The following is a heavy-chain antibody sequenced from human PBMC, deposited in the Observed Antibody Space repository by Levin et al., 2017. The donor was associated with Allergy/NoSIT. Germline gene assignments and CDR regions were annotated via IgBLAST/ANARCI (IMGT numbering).Heavy chain of an antibody. J-gene: IGHJ4*02. CDR3: ARESAGLSYYFDY. D-gene: IGHD2-2*01. V-gene: IGHV1-46*01. CDR1: GYTFTSYY. CDR2: INPSGGST. Sequence: GGSLRLSCKASGYTFTSYYMHWVRQAPGQGLEWMGIINPSGGSTSYAQKFQGRVTMTRDTSTSTVYMELSSLRSEDTAVYYCARESAGLSYYFDYWGQGTLVTVSS.